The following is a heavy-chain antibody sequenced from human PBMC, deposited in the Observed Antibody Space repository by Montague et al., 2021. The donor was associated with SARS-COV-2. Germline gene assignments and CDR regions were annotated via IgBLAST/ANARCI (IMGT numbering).Heavy chain of an antibody. V-gene: IGHV4-59*01. CDR1: GGSISSYY. CDR2: IYYSGST. CDR3: TRDSRTSGWGYWYHGLDV. J-gene: IGHJ6*02. Sequence: SETLSLTCTVSGGSISSYYWSWIRQPPGKGLEWIGYIYYSGSTNYNPSLKSRVTISVDTSKNQLSLKLSSVTAADTAVYYCTRDSRTSGWGYWYHGLDVWGQGTTVIVSS. D-gene: IGHD6-19*01.